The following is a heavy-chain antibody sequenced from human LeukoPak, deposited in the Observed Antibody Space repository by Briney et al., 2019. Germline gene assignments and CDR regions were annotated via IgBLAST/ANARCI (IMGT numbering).Heavy chain of an antibody. D-gene: IGHD2-2*01. J-gene: IGHJ4*02. Sequence: ASLKVSCKASGYSFTSYGISWVRQAPGQGLEWMGWISAYNGNTNYAQKLQGRVTMTTDTSTSTAYMELRSLRSDDTAVYYCAYSCSSTSCPLDYWGQGTLVTVSS. CDR2: ISAYNGNT. CDR3: AYSCSSTSCPLDY. V-gene: IGHV1-18*01. CDR1: GYSFTSYG.